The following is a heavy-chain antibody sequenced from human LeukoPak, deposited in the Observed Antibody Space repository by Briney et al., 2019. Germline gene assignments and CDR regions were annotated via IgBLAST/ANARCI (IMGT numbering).Heavy chain of an antibody. CDR1: GGSFSGYY. CDR3: ASLITMVRGVSYYYGMDV. Sequence: SETLSLTCAVYGGSFSGYYWSWIRQPPGKGLEWIGEINHSGSTNYNPFLKSRVTISVDTSKNQFSLKLSSVTAADTAVYYCASLITMVRGVSYYYGMDVWGQGTTVTVSS. J-gene: IGHJ6*02. V-gene: IGHV4-34*01. CDR2: INHSGST. D-gene: IGHD3-10*01.